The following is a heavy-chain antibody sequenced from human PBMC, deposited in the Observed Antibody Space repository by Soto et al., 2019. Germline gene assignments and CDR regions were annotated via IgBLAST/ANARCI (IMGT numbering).Heavy chain of an antibody. J-gene: IGHJ5*02. Sequence: SGPTLVNPTETLTLTCTVSGFSLSKGRMGVSWIRQPPGKALEWLAHIFSDDEKSYSTSLKSRLTISKDTSKSQVVLTMTNMDPVDTATYYCARSLYDYIWGSYRNNWFDPWGQGTLVTVSS. CDR2: IFSDDEK. D-gene: IGHD3-16*02. CDR3: ARSLYDYIWGSYRNNWFDP. V-gene: IGHV2-26*01. CDR1: GFSLSKGRMG.